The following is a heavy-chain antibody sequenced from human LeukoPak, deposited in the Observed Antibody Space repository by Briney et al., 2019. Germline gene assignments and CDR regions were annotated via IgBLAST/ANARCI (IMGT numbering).Heavy chain of an antibody. CDR2: ISTSSNYI. Sequence: PGGSLRLSCAASGFTFSSYSMNWVRQAPGKGLEWVSYISTSSNYIYYADSVKGRFTISRDNAKNSLYLQMNRLRAEDTAVYYCASGAYKSAGTHENWGQGTLVTVSS. CDR1: GFTFSSYS. CDR3: ASGAYKSAGTHEN. D-gene: IGHD1-14*01. J-gene: IGHJ4*02. V-gene: IGHV3-21*03.